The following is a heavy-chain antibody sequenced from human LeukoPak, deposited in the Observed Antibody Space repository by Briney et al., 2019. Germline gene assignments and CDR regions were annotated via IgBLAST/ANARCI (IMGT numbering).Heavy chain of an antibody. Sequence: AGGSLRLSCAAYGFTFSSYSMNWVRQAPGKGLEWVSPISSGSSYIYYADSVKGRFTISRDNSKNTLYLQMNSLRAEDTAVYYCARRAGAYSHPYDYWAREPWSPSP. CDR1: GFTFSSYS. V-gene: IGHV3-21*04. CDR3: ARRAGAYSHPYDY. D-gene: IGHD4/OR15-4a*01. J-gene: IGHJ4*02. CDR2: ISSGSSYI.